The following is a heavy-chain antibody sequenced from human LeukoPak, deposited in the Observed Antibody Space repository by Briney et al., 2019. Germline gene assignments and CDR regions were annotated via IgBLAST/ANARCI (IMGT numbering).Heavy chain of an antibody. CDR2: ISSSSSYI. J-gene: IGHJ4*02. Sequence: GGSLRLSCAAPGFIVNTNYMTWVRQAPGKGLEGVSSISSSSSYIYYADSVKGRFTISRDNAKNSLYLQMNSLRAEDTAVYYCARDPDSSGWYRADYWGQGTLVTVSS. CDR1: GFIVNTNY. CDR3: ARDPDSSGWYRADY. D-gene: IGHD6-19*01. V-gene: IGHV3-21*01.